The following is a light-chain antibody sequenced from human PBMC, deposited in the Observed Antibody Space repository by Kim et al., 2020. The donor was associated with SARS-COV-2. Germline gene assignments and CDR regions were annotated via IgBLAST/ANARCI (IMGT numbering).Light chain of an antibody. CDR3: QQYDNWPWT. V-gene: IGKV3-15*01. CDR1: QRVRSN. Sequence: LAPGERATLAWRAGQRVRSNLAWYQQKPGQRPRLLIYGASTRAAGVPAGFSGSGSGTDFTLTISSLQSEDFALYFCQQYDNWPWTFGQGTQVDIK. J-gene: IGKJ1*01. CDR2: GAS.